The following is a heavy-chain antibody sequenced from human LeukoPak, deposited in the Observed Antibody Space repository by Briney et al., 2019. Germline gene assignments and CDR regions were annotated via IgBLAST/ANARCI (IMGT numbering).Heavy chain of an antibody. J-gene: IGHJ5*02. CDR2: INPNSGGT. CDR3: ARSYRDCSSTSCPRLWFDP. V-gene: IGHV1-2*02. Sequence: ASVKVSCKASGYTFTGYYMHWVRQAPGQGLEWMGWINPNSGGTNYAQKFQGGVTMTRDTPISTAYMELSRLRSDDTAVYYCARSYRDCSSTSCPRLWFDPWGQGTLVTVSS. CDR1: GYTFTGYY. D-gene: IGHD2-2*01.